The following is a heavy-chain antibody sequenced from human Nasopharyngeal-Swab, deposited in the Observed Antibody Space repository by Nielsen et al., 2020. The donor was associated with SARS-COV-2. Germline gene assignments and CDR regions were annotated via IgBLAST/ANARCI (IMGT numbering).Heavy chain of an antibody. J-gene: IGHJ6*02. CDR1: GFTFSSYE. CDR2: ISSSGSTI. D-gene: IGHD4-17*01. Sequence: GESLKISCAASGFTFSSYEMNWVRQAPGKGLEWVSYISSSGSTIYYADSVKGRFTISRDNAKNSLYLQKNSLRAEDTAVYYCASGGYGDYDAYYYGMDVWGQGTTVTVSS. V-gene: IGHV3-48*03. CDR3: ASGGYGDYDAYYYGMDV.